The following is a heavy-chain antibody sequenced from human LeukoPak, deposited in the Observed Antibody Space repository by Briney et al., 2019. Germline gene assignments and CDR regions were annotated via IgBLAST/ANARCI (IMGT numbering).Heavy chain of an antibody. J-gene: IGHJ4*02. V-gene: IGHV1-46*01. CDR3: ARDPEGFDY. Sequence: GASVKVSCEASGYTFTSNYIHWVRQAPGQGLEWMGMIYPRDGSTSYAQKFQGRVTVTRDTSTSTVHMELSGLRSEDTAVYYCARDPEGFDYWGQGTLVTVSS. CDR1: GYTFTSNY. CDR2: IYPRDGST.